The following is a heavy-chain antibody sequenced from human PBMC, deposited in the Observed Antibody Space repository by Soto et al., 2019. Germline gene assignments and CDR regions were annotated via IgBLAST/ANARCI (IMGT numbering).Heavy chain of an antibody. CDR3: ASLPWLDRAWETLSFGVSQFDY. Sequence: QLQLQESGPGLVKPSETLSLTCTVSGGSISSSSYYWGWIRQPPGKGLEWIGSIYYSGGTYYNPSLKSSVSISLDTSKKQSSLKLRSVTAADTAVYYCASLPWLDRAWETLSFGVSQFDYWGQGTLVTVSS. D-gene: IGHD3-10*01. J-gene: IGHJ4*02. CDR1: GGSISSSSYY. CDR2: IYYSGGT. V-gene: IGHV4-39*01.